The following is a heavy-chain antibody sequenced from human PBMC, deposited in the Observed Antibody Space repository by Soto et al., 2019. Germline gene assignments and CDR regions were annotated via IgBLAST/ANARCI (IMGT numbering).Heavy chain of an antibody. Sequence: GSLRLSCAASGFTFNTYGMHWVRQSPGKGLEWVAVISYDGSNKYYVDSVKGRFAVSRDNSKNTLYLQMSSLRAEDTAVYYCVKAQRGSGTHFDYWGQGSLVTVSS. CDR2: ISYDGSNK. J-gene: IGHJ4*02. D-gene: IGHD3-16*01. CDR3: VKAQRGSGTHFDY. V-gene: IGHV3-30*18. CDR1: GFTFNTYG.